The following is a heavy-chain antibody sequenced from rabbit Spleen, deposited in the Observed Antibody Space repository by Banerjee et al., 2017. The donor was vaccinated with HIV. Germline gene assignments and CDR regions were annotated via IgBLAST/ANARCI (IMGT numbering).Heavy chain of an antibody. Sequence: QEQLVESGGGLVQPGGSLKLSCKASGFDFYNYGVTWVRQAPGKGLEWIGYIEPIFGNTYYANWVNSRFTISSHNAQNTLYLQLNSLTAADTATYFCVRDRANIGGDYGPYYFDLWGPGTLVTVS. V-gene: IGHV1S47*01. CDR2: IEPIFGNT. J-gene: IGHJ4*01. CDR3: VRDRANIGGDYGPYYFDL. CDR1: GFDFYNYG. D-gene: IGHD2-1*01.